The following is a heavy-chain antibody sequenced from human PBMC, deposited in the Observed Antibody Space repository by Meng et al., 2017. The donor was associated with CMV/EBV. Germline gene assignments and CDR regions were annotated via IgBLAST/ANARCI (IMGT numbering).Heavy chain of an antibody. V-gene: IGHV3-9*01. CDR2: ISWNSGSI. Sequence: GGSLRLSCAASGFTFDDYAMHWVRQAPGKGLEWVSGISWNSGSIGYADSVKGRFTISRDNAKNSLYLQMNSLRAEDTALYYCAKDKGTGKTGWGWFDPWGQGTLVTVSS. CDR3: AKDKGTGKTGWGWFDP. CDR1: GFTFDDYA. D-gene: IGHD1/OR15-1a*01. J-gene: IGHJ5*02.